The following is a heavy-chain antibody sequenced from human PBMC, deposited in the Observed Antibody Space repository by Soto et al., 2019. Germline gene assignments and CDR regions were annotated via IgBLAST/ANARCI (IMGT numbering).Heavy chain of an antibody. J-gene: IGHJ3*02. Sequence: VQLVESGGGVVQPGRSLRLSCAASGFTFSSYSMNWVRQAPGKGLEWVSSISSSSSYIYYADSVKGRFTISRDNAKNSLYLQMNSLRAEDTAVYYCARETYYYDSSGYRGNAFDIWGQGTMVTVSS. CDR1: GFTFSSYS. V-gene: IGHV3-21*01. CDR2: ISSSSSYI. D-gene: IGHD3-22*01. CDR3: ARETYYYDSSGYRGNAFDI.